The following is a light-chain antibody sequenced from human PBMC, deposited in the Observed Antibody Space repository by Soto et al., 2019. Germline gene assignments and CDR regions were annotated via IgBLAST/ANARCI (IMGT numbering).Light chain of an antibody. CDR3: QQYNFYWT. V-gene: IGKV1-5*01. CDR2: DAS. Sequence: DIQMTQSPSTLSASVGDRVTITCRASQSISSWLAWYQQKPGKAPQLLIYDASTLKGGVPSRFSGSGSGTEFTLTISSLQPDDFATYYCQQYNFYWTFGQGTEVEI. J-gene: IGKJ1*01. CDR1: QSISSW.